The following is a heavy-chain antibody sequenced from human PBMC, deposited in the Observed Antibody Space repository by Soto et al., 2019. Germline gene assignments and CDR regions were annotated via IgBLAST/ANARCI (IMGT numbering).Heavy chain of an antibody. Sequence: SETLSLTCTVSGGSISSSSYYWGWIRQPPGKGLEWIGSINYSGSTYYNPSLKSRVTISVDTSKNHFSVKLSSVTAADTAVYYCVRHGAYYYGSGSVYYYGMDVCGQRTTVTVSS. V-gene: IGHV4-39*01. CDR3: VRHGAYYYGSGSVYYYGMDV. CDR1: GGSISSSSYY. D-gene: IGHD3-10*01. J-gene: IGHJ6*02. CDR2: INYSGST.